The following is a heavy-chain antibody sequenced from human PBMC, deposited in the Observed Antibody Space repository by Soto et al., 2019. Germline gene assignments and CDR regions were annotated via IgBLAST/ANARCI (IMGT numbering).Heavy chain of an antibody. V-gene: IGHV1-69*06. J-gene: IGHJ6*03. D-gene: IGHD2-2*01. CDR2: IIPIFGTA. CDR1: GGTFSSYA. CDR3: ARLHCSSTSCYYSRYYYYYMDV. Sequence: SVKVSCKASGGTFSSYAISWVRQAPGQGLEWMGGIIPIFGTANYAQKFQGQVTISADKSISTAYLQWSSLKASDTAMYYCARLHCSSTSCYYSRYYYYYMDVWGKGTTVTVSS.